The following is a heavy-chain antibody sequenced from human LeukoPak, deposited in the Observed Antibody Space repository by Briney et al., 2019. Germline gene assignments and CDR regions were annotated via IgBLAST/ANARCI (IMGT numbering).Heavy chain of an antibody. CDR3: ANSGSTSCCT. J-gene: IGHJ5*02. CDR2: ISGSGGST. V-gene: IGHV3-23*01. Sequence: GRSLRLSCAASGLTFSSYALSWGRQAPGKGLEWVSAISGSGGSTYSANSVKGRFTISRDNSKTRLCLQMNSLRAEDTAVYDCANSGSTSCCTWGQGTLVTVSS. CDR1: GLTFSSYA. D-gene: IGHD2-2*01.